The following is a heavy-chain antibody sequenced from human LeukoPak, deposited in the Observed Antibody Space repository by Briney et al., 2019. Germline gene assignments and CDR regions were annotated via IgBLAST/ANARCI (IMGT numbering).Heavy chain of an antibody. D-gene: IGHD3-16*01. CDR1: GFTFSDYI. J-gene: IGHJ3*02. CDR3: CRDGGEGGNSAFDI. CDR2: IRRGANSYTT. V-gene: IGHV3-72*01. Sequence: QPGGSLRLSCAASGFTFSDYILDWVRQAPGKGLEWVGRIRRGANSYTTEYAASVKGRFTISRDDSKNSLYLHMNSLKSEDTAVYYYCRDGGEGGNSAFDIWGQGTMVSVSS.